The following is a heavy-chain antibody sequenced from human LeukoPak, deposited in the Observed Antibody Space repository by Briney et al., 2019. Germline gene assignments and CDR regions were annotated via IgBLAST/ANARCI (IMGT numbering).Heavy chain of an antibody. Sequence: SQTLSLTCTVSGGSISSGGYYWSWIRQHPGKGLEWIGYIYYSGSTYYNPSLKSRVTISVDTSKNQFSLKLSSVTAADTAVYYCARGVWPRSSGAALFGYWGQGTLVTVSS. D-gene: IGHD6-19*01. CDR1: GGSISSGGYY. V-gene: IGHV4-31*03. J-gene: IGHJ4*02. CDR3: ARGVWPRSSGAALFGY. CDR2: IYYSGST.